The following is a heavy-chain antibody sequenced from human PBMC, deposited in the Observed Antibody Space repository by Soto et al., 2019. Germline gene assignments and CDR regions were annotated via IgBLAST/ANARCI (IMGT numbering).Heavy chain of an antibody. Sequence: GGSLRLSCVASGFTFRNYGMHWVRQAPGKGLEWVAVIWYDGTNKYYADSVKGRFTISRDNSKNTLYLQMNSLRAEDTAVYYCARDISNYYFDYWGQGTLVTVSS. CDR2: IWYDGTNK. CDR1: GFTFRNYG. CDR3: ARDISNYYFDY. J-gene: IGHJ4*02. V-gene: IGHV3-33*08. D-gene: IGHD4-4*01.